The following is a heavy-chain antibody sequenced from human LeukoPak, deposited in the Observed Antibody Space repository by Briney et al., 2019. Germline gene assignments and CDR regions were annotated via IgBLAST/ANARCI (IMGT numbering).Heavy chain of an antibody. CDR2: IYYSGST. CDR3: ARNGQWLVHWFDP. D-gene: IGHD6-19*01. J-gene: IGHJ5*02. CDR1: GYSISSGYY. V-gene: IGHV4-38-2*02. Sequence: SETLSLTCTVSGYSISSGYYWGWIRQPPGKGLEWIGSIYYSGSTYYNPSLKSRVTISVDTSKNQFSLKLSSVTAADTAVYYCARNGQWLVHWFDPWGQGTLVTVSS.